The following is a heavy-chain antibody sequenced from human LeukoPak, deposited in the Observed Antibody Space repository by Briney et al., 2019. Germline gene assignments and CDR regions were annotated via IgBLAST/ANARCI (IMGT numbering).Heavy chain of an antibody. V-gene: IGHV4-39*02. CDR2: IYYSGST. D-gene: IGHD6-19*01. Sequence: SETLSLTCTVSGGSISSSSYYWGWIRQPPGKGLEWIGSIYYSGSTYYNPSLKSRVTISVDTSKNQSSLKLSSVTAADTAVYYCAREEQWLVPYWGQGTLVTVSS. J-gene: IGHJ4*02. CDR1: GGSISSSSYY. CDR3: AREEQWLVPY.